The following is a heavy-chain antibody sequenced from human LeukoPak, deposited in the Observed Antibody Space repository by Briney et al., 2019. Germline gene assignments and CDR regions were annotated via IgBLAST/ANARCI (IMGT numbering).Heavy chain of an antibody. CDR3: AKDLMRDRWFGES. CDR2: IRYEKNEK. D-gene: IGHD3-10*01. J-gene: IGHJ5*02. Sequence: GGSLRLSCAASGFTFISYGMHWVRQAPGKGLEWVAFIRYEKNEKYYADSVKGRFTISRDNSKNTLYLEMNSLRVDDTAVYYCAKDLMRDRWFGESWGQGTLVTVSS. CDR1: GFTFISYG. V-gene: IGHV3-30*02.